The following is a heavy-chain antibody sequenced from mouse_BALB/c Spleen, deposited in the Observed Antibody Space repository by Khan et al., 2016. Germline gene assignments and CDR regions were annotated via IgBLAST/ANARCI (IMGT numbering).Heavy chain of an antibody. V-gene: IGHV8-12*01. J-gene: IGHJ2*01. CDR2: IYWDDDK. Sequence: QVTLKESGPGILQPSQTLSLTCSFAGFSLSTSGMGVSWIRQPSGKGLEWLTHIYWDDDKRYNPSLKSRLSISKATSSNQVFFKITSVDTADAATYFCARRGGDYSDYRGHGTTLTVSS. CDR1: GFSLSTSGMG. CDR3: ARRGGDYSDY.